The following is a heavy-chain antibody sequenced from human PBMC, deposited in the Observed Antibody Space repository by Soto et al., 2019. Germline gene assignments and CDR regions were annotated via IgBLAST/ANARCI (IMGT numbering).Heavy chain of an antibody. CDR3: ARDMDNWNRFDP. CDR1: GYTFTIYD. J-gene: IGHJ5*02. V-gene: IGHV1-8*01. Sequence: ASVKVSCTASGYTFTIYDINWVRQATGQGLEWMGWMNPNSGNTGYAQKFQGRVTMTRDTSTSTVYMELSSLRSEDTAVYYCARDMDNWNRFDPWGQGTLVTVSS. CDR2: MNPNSGNT. D-gene: IGHD1-1*01.